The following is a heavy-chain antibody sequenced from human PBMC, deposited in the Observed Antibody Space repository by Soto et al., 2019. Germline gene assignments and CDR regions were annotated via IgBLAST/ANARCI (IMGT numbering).Heavy chain of an antibody. D-gene: IGHD6-13*01. Sequence: SETLSLTCTVSGGSMRNYFWTWIRQPPGKGLEWIGYIHYSGTTSFFPSYNPSLRSRVTISEDTSKNQFSLTLLSVTTADTAVYFCAAGEASSRNLAQYYLDFWGQGTLVTVSS. CDR1: GGSMRNYF. CDR2: IHYSGTT. V-gene: IGHV4-59*01. J-gene: IGHJ4*02. CDR3: AAGEASSRNLAQYYLDF.